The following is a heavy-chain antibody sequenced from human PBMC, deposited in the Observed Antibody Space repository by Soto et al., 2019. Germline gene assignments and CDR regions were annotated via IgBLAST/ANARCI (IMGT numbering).Heavy chain of an antibody. V-gene: IGHV3-7*01. J-gene: IGHJ4*02. CDR2: IKQDGSEK. Sequence: GGSLRLSCAASGFTFSSYWMSWVRQAPGKGLEWVANIKQDGSEKYYVDSVKGRFTISRDNAKNSLYLQMNSLRAEDTAVYYCARGRYDSSGYYPYYFDYWGQGTLVTVSS. CDR1: GFTFSSYW. D-gene: IGHD3-22*01. CDR3: ARGRYDSSGYYPYYFDY.